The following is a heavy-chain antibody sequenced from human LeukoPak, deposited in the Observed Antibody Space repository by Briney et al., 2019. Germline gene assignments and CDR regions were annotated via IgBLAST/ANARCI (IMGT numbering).Heavy chain of an antibody. CDR2: ISSSSSYI. Sequence: GGSLRLSCAASGFTFSSYSMTWVRQAPGKGLEWVSSISSSSSYIYYADSVKGRFTISRDNAKNSLYLQMNSLRAEDTAVYYCARGAHCSSTSCYYYYYYMDVWGKGTTVTVSS. CDR1: GFTFSSYS. D-gene: IGHD2-2*01. CDR3: ARGAHCSSTSCYYYYYYMDV. V-gene: IGHV3-21*01. J-gene: IGHJ6*03.